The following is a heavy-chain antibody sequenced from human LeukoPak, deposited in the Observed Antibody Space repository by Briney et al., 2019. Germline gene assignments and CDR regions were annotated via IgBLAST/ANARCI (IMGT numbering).Heavy chain of an antibody. D-gene: IGHD6-13*01. CDR3: AKTPRGDSPVDY. CDR1: GFTFGDYA. V-gene: IGHV3-30*02. J-gene: IGHJ4*02. CDR2: IRYDGSNK. Sequence: GGSLRLSCTASGFTFGDYAMSWVRQAPGKGLEWVAFIRYDGSNKYYADSVKGRFTISRDNSKNTLYLQMNSLKAEDTAVYYCAKTPRGDSPVDYWGQGTLVTVSS.